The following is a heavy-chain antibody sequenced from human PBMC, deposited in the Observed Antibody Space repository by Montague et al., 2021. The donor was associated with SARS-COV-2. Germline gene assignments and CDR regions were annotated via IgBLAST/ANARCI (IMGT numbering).Heavy chain of an antibody. CDR1: GGSIRSGSYY. CDR3: ARDYGDYSDYYGLDV. V-gene: IGHV4-61*02. CDR2: ICSSGST. Sequence: TLSLTCTVSGGSIRSGSYYWSWVRQPAGKGLEWIGRICSSGSTNYNPSLKSRVTMSVDTSKNQFSLKVSSVTAADTAVYYCARDYGDYSDYYGLDVWGQGTTVTVSS. J-gene: IGHJ6*02. D-gene: IGHD4-17*01.